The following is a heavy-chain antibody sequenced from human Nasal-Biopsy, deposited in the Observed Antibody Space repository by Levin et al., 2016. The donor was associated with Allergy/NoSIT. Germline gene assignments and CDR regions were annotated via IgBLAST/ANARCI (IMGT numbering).Heavy chain of an antibody. CDR1: GFTFSSYW. Sequence: LSLTCAASGFTFSSYWMNWVRQAPGKGLEWVAAIKEDGSDKYYVDSVKGRFTISKDNAKNSLFLQMNSLRVEDTALYYCVRRLGSSGWSQDYWGQGTLVTVSS. CDR3: VRRLGSSGWSQDY. V-gene: IGHV3-7*01. D-gene: IGHD6-19*01. J-gene: IGHJ4*02. CDR2: IKEDGSDK.